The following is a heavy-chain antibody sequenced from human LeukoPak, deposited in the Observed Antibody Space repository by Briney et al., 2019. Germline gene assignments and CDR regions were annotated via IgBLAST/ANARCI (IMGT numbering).Heavy chain of an antibody. Sequence: SETLSLTCTVSGGSISSGGYYWSWIRQHPGKGLEWIGYIYYSGSTYYNPSLKSRVTISVDTSKNQFSLKLSSVTAADTAVYYCARDSRWLGKHWYFDLWGRGTLVTVSS. CDR2: IYYSGST. V-gene: IGHV4-31*03. CDR1: GGSISSGGYY. CDR3: ARDSRWLGKHWYFDL. D-gene: IGHD6-19*01. J-gene: IGHJ2*01.